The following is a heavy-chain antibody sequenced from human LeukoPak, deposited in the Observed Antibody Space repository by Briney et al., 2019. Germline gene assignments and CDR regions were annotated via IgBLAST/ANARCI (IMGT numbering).Heavy chain of an antibody. D-gene: IGHD6-13*01. CDR1: GGSVISSSHY. CDR2: IYYNGGT. CDR3: AREEASAADY. V-gene: IGHV4-39*01. Sequence: SETLSLTCTVSGGSVISSSHYWAWIRQPPGKGLEWIGSIYYNGGTFYSPSLKSRASISVDTSKNQFSLKLSSVTAADTSVYFCAREEASAADYWGQGTLVTVSS. J-gene: IGHJ4*02.